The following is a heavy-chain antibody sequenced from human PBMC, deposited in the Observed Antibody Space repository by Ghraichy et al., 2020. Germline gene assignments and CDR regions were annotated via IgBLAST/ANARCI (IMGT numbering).Heavy chain of an antibody. V-gene: IGHV4-31*03. J-gene: IGHJ6*02. CDR2: IYYSGST. D-gene: IGHD5-24*01. Sequence: SETLSLTCTVSGGSISSGGYYWSWIRQHPGKGLEWIGYIYYSGSTYYNPSLKSRVTISVDTSKNQFSLKLSSVTAADTAVYYCASRSTMATYYYYGMDVWGQGTTVTVSS. CDR1: GGSISSGGYY. CDR3: ASRSTMATYYYYGMDV.